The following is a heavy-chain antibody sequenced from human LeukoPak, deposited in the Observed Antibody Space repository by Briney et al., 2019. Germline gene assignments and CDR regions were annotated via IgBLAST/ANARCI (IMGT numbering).Heavy chain of an antibody. CDR1: GYTFTSYY. Sequence: GASVKVSCKASGYTFTSYYMHWVRQAPGQGLEWMGWISAYNGNTNYAQKLQGRVTMTTDTSTSTAYMELRSLRSDDTAVYYCARVGGEGLLWFGELLPYYYGMDVWGQGTTVTVSS. V-gene: IGHV1-18*04. CDR3: ARVGGEGLLWFGELLPYYYGMDV. J-gene: IGHJ6*02. D-gene: IGHD3-10*01. CDR2: ISAYNGNT.